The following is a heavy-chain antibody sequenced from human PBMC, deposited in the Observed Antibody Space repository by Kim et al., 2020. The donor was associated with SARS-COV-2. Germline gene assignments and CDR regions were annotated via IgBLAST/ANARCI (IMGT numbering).Heavy chain of an antibody. CDR3: ARDPDLVTDRIFDY. Sequence: SETLSLTCTVSGYSISSGYYWGWIRQPPGKGLEWIGSIYHSGSTYYNPSLKSRVTISVDTSKNQFSLKLSSVTAADTAVYYCARDPDLVTDRIFDYWGQGTLVTVSS. D-gene: IGHD3-3*01. V-gene: IGHV4-38-2*02. CDR1: GYSISSGYY. J-gene: IGHJ4*02. CDR2: IYHSGST.